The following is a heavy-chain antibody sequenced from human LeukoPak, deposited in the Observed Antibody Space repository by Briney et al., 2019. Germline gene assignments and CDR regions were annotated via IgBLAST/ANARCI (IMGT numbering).Heavy chain of an antibody. Sequence: SETLSLTCTVSGGSISSRSCCWGWIRQPPGKGLEWIGTIYYSGSTYYNPSLKSRVTISVDTSKNPFSLRLSSVTAADTAVYYCARQVYSGTHYFDYWGQGTLVTVSS. CDR1: GGSISSRSCC. CDR2: IYYSGST. V-gene: IGHV4-39*01. CDR3: ARQVYSGTHYFDY. D-gene: IGHD1-26*01. J-gene: IGHJ4*02.